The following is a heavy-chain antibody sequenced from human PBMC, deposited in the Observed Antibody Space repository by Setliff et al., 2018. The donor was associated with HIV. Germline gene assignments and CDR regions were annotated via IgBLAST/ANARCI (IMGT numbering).Heavy chain of an antibody. Sequence: GGSLRLSCTASAFTFNKYAMAWVRQAPGKGLEWVSAISDTGGSTYYADSVKGRFSISRDNSKNTLYLQMNNLRAEDTAVYYCAISTRPYWGQGTLVTVSS. J-gene: IGHJ4*02. CDR2: ISDTGGST. V-gene: IGHV3-23*01. CDR1: AFTFNKYA. D-gene: IGHD6-6*01. CDR3: AISTRPY.